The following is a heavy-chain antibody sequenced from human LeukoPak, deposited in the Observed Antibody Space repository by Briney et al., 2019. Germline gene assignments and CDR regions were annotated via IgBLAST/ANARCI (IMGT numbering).Heavy chain of an antibody. CDR3: ARSAYASSAAK. V-gene: IGHV3-7*01. J-gene: IGHJ4*02. Sequence: QSGGSLRLSCVASGFTFSNYWMSWVRQAPGKRLEWVASIKQDGSGKYYVDSVKGRFTISRDNAKNSLYLQMNSLRAEDTAVYFCARSAYASSAAKWGQGTLVTVSS. CDR2: IKQDGSGK. D-gene: IGHD2-15*01. CDR1: GFTFSNYW.